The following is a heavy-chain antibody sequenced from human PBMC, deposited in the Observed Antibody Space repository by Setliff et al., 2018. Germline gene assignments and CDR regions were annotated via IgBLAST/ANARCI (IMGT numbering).Heavy chain of an antibody. CDR3: ARDRFYNSWSGTSITAPHDAFDI. D-gene: IGHD3-3*01. CDR2: INPGGGST. CDR1: GYTFTNHY. V-gene: IGHV1-46*01. Sequence: ASVKVSCKASGYTFTNHYMHWVRQAPGQGLEWMGMINPGGGSTTYAQKFQGRVTMTRDTPTSTVYMELSSLRTEDTAVYYCARDRFYNSWSGTSITAPHDAFDIWGQGTMVTVSS. J-gene: IGHJ3*02.